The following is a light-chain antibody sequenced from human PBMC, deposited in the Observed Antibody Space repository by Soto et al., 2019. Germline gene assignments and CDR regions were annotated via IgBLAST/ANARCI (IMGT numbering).Light chain of an antibody. CDR1: QGISSY. J-gene: IGKJ1*01. V-gene: IGKV1-9*01. Sequence: DIQLTQSPSFLSASVGDRVTITCRASQGISSYLAWYQQKPGTAPKLLIFAASTLQSGVPSRFSGSGSGTEFTLTINNLQPEDFATYYCQRLPTFGQGTRVEIK. CDR3: QRLPT. CDR2: AAS.